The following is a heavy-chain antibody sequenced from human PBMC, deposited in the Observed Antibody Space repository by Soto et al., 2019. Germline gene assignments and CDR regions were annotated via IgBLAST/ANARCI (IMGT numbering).Heavy chain of an antibody. D-gene: IGHD2-2*01. Sequence: QVQLQQWGAGLLKPSETLSLTCVVYGGSFSGYYWSWIRQSPGKVLEWIGGINHRGSTNYNPSLELRVTISVDTYKNQFYLKLPSVSAADTAMYYCARDGFCTSTTCRVGNWFDPWGQGTMVTVSS. CDR2: INHRGST. V-gene: IGHV4-34*01. J-gene: IGHJ5*02. CDR3: ARDGFCTSTTCRVGNWFDP. CDR1: GGSFSGYY.